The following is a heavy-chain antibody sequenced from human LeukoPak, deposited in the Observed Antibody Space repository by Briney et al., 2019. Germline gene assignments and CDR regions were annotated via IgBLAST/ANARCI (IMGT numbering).Heavy chain of an antibody. Sequence: SETLSLTCTVAGGSISSYYWTWIRQPPRKGLEWIGYIYYSGSTNYNPSLKSRVTISIGTSKNQFSLKLSSVPAAGTAVYYCARDVSGAKFSWFDPWGEGKLVTVSS. CDR3: ARDVSGAKFSWFDP. V-gene: IGHV4-59*01. CDR2: IYYSGST. D-gene: IGHD1-26*01. J-gene: IGHJ5*02. CDR1: GGSISSYY.